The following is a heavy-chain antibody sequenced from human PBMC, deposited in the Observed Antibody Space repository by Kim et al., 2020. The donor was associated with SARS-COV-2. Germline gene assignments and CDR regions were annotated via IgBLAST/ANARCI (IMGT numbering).Heavy chain of an antibody. J-gene: IGHJ6*02. Sequence: GGSLRLSCAASGFTFSDYYMSWIRQAPGKGLEWVSYISSSSSYTNYADSVKGRFTISRDNAKNSLYLQMNSLRAEDTAVYYCARDRSSGWYHRMQYYYYYGMDVWGQGTTVTVSS. CDR1: GFTFSDYY. CDR2: ISSSSSYT. CDR3: ARDRSSGWYHRMQYYYYYGMDV. D-gene: IGHD6-19*01. V-gene: IGHV3-11*06.